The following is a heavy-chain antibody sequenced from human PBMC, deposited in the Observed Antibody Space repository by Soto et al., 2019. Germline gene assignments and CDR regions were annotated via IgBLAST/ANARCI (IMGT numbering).Heavy chain of an antibody. CDR3: ARHESPYYYDSSGSKGAFDY. CDR1: GGSISSYY. J-gene: IGHJ4*02. D-gene: IGHD3-22*01. Sequence: VQLQESGPGLVKPSETLSLTCTVSGGSISSYYWSWIRQPPGKGLEWIGYIYYSGSTNYNPSLKSRVTISVDTSKNQFSLKLSSVTAADTAVYYCARHESPYYYDSSGSKGAFDYWGQGTLVTVSS. V-gene: IGHV4-59*08. CDR2: IYYSGST.